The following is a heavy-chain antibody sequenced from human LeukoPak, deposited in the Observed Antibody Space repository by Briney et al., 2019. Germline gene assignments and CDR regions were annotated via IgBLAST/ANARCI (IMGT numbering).Heavy chain of an antibody. D-gene: IGHD2-2*01. CDR1: GYTFTGYY. V-gene: IGHV1-2*02. J-gene: IGHJ4*02. Sequence: ASVKVSCKASGYTFTGYYMHWVRQAPGQGLEWMGWINPNSGGTNYAQKFQGRVTMTRDTSISTAYMELSRLRSDDTAVYYCAGLGYCSSTSCYPGDYWGQGALVTVSS. CDR3: AGLGYCSSTSCYPGDY. CDR2: INPNSGGT.